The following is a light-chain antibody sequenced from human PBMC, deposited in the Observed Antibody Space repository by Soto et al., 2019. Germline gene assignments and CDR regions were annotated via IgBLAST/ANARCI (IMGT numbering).Light chain of an antibody. CDR1: NSDVGSYNF. Sequence: QSVLTQPPSASGSPGRSVTISCTGANSDVGSYNFVSWYQQHPGRAPKLLIYEVNKRPSGVPDRFSGSKSGNTASLTVSGLQAEDEADYYCSSYAGTNTRYLFGSGTKSPS. CDR3: SSYAGTNTRYL. CDR2: EVN. V-gene: IGLV2-8*01. J-gene: IGLJ1*01.